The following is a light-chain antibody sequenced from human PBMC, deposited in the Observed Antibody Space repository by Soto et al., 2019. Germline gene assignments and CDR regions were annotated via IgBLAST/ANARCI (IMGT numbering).Light chain of an antibody. Sequence: EIVLTQSPGTLSLSPGERATLSCRASQSVSSNYLAWYQQKPGQAPRLLIYGASTRATGIPDRFSGSGSGPDFTLTISRLEPEDFAVYYCQHYGGSPLVTFGPGTKVDFK. CDR1: QSVSSNY. J-gene: IGKJ3*01. V-gene: IGKV3-20*01. CDR3: QHYGGSPLVT. CDR2: GAS.